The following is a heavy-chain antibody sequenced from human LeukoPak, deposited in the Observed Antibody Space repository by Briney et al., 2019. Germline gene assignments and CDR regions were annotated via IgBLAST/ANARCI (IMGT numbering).Heavy chain of an antibody. V-gene: IGHV1-18*01. CDR2: ISAYNGNT. D-gene: IGHD2/OR15-2a*01. J-gene: IGHJ4*02. CDR1: GYTFTSYG. Sequence: GASVKVSCKASGYTFTSYGISWVRQAPGQGLEWMGWISAYNGNTNYAQKLQGRVTMTEDPSTGTAYMELSSLRSEDTAVYYCAAGTFYSLTTVYWGQGTLVTVSS. CDR3: AAGTFYSLTTVY.